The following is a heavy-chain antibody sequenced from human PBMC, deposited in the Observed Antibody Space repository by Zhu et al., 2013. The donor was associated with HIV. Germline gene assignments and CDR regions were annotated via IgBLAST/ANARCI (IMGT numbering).Heavy chain of an antibody. CDR3: AKDLYCSSTSCYDY. CDR2: ISYDGSNK. D-gene: IGHD2-2*01. CDR1: GFTFSSYG. Sequence: VQLVESGGGVVQPGRSLRLSCAASGFTFSSYGMHWVRQAPGKGLEWVAVISYDGSNKYYADSVKGRFTISRDNSKNTLYLQMNSLRAEDTAVYYCAKDLYCSSTSCYDYWGQGTLVTVSS. V-gene: IGHV3-30*18. J-gene: IGHJ4*02.